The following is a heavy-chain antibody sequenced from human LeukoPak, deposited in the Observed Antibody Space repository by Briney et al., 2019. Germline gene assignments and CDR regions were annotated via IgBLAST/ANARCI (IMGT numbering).Heavy chain of an antibody. V-gene: IGHV1-69*04. J-gene: IGHJ6*01. CDR2: IIPILGIA. Sequence: SVKVSCKASGGTFSSYAISWVRQAPGQGLEWMGRIIPILGIANYAQKFQGRVTITADKSTSTAYMELSSLRSEDTAVYYCARDNPTYYDFWSGPDQYGMDVWGQGTTVTASS. CDR1: GGTFSSYA. CDR3: ARDNPTYYDFWSGPDQYGMDV. D-gene: IGHD3-3*01.